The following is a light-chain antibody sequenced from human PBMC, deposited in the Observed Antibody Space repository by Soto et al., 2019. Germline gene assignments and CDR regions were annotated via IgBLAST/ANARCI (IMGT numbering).Light chain of an antibody. Sequence: EIVLTQSPGTLSLSPGERATLSCRARQSVRSSFLAWYQQKPGQPPRILIYGASSRATGIPDRFSGSGSGTDFTLTVSRLEPEDFAVYYCQQYDGSPTFGGGTKVEI. J-gene: IGKJ4*01. CDR1: QSVRSSF. CDR2: GAS. V-gene: IGKV3-20*01. CDR3: QQYDGSPT.